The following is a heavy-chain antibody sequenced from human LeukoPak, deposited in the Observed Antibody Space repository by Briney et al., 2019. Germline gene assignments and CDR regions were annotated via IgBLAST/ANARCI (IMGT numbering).Heavy chain of an antibody. J-gene: IGHJ4*02. CDR1: GFIFNKAW. D-gene: IGHD2-21*01. Sequence: PGGSLRLSCAASGFIFNKAWMNWVRQAPGKGPKWVGRIKSNNDGGTTDYASPVEGRFIISRDDSKNTIYLQMNRLIIDDTAIYYCTPVMVEDRGFWGQGTLVTVSS. CDR2: IKSNNDGGTT. CDR3: TPVMVEDRGF. V-gene: IGHV3-15*01.